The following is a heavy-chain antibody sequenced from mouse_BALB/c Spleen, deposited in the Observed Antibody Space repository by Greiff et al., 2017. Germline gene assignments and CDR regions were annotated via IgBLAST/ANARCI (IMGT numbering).Heavy chain of an antibody. Sequence: VQLVESGPGLVAPSQSLSITCTVSGFSLTSYDISWIRQPPGKGLEWLGVIWTGGGTNYNSAFMSRLSISKDNSKSQVFLKMNSLQTDDTAIYYCVRGNYNAMDYWGQGTTVTVSS. J-gene: IGHJ4*01. CDR2: IWTGGGT. CDR1: GFSLTSYD. V-gene: IGHV2-9-2*01. CDR3: VRGNYNAMDY. D-gene: IGHD2-1*01.